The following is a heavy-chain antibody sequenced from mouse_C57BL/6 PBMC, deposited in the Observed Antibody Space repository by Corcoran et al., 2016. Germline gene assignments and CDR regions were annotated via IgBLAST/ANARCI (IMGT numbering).Heavy chain of an antibody. CDR1: GYTFTDYY. Sequence: EVQLQQSGPELVKPGASVKISCKASGYTFTDYYMNWVKQSHGKSLEWIGDINPNNGGTSYNQKFKGKATLTVDKSSSTAYMELRSLTSEDSAVYYCARSGGLRLDWGFAYWGQGTLVTVSA. D-gene: IGHD2-4*01. V-gene: IGHV1-26*01. CDR3: ARSGGLRLDWGFAY. J-gene: IGHJ3*01. CDR2: INPNNGGT.